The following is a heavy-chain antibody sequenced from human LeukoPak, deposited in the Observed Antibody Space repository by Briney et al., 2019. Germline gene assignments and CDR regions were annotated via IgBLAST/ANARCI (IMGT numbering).Heavy chain of an antibody. CDR1: GGSISSSSYY. V-gene: IGHV4-39*07. CDR2: INHSGST. J-gene: IGHJ5*02. CDR3: ARGRRVTMVRGSTSDKPGRYNWFDP. Sequence: PSETLSLTCTVSGGSISSSSYYWGWIRQPPGKGLEWIGEINHSGSTNYNPSLKSRVTISVDTSKNQFSLKLSSVTAADTAVYYCARGRRVTMVRGSTSDKPGRYNWFDPWGQGTLVTVSS. D-gene: IGHD3-10*01.